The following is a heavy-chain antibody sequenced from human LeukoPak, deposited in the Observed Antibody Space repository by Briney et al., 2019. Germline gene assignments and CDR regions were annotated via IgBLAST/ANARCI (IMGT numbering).Heavy chain of an antibody. CDR1: GGSFSGYY. Sequence: SETLSLTCAVYGGSFSGYYWSWIRQPPGKGLEWIGEINHSGSTNYNPSLKSRVTISVDTSKNQFSLKLSSVTAADTAVYYCARRTPRIVWARASFDYWGQGTLVTVSS. J-gene: IGHJ4*02. V-gene: IGHV4-34*01. D-gene: IGHD6-6*01. CDR3: ARRTPRIVWARASFDY. CDR2: INHSGST.